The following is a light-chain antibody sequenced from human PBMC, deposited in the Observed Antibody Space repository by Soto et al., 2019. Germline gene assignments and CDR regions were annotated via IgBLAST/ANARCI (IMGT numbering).Light chain of an antibody. CDR3: HPRA. CDR2: AAS. Sequence: DIQMTQSPSSLSASVGDRVTITCRASQGISNYVAWYQQKAGKVPKVLIFAASTLQAGVPSRFSGSGSGTEFTLPLSRLEPDDFATYFCHPRAFGQGTRLEIK. J-gene: IGKJ5*01. CDR1: QGISNY. V-gene: IGKV1-27*01.